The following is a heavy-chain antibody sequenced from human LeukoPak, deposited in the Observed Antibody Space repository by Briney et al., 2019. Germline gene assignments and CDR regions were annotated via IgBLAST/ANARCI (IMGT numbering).Heavy chain of an antibody. V-gene: IGHV5-10-1*01. Sequence: GESLKISCKGSGYSFTSYWISWVRQMPGKGLEWMGRIDPSDSYTNYSPSFQCHVTISADKSISTAYLQWSSLKASDTAMFYCARCSSTSCYSSDYWGQGTLVTVSS. CDR3: ARCSSTSCYSSDY. D-gene: IGHD2-2*02. J-gene: IGHJ4*02. CDR2: IDPSDSYT. CDR1: GYSFTSYW.